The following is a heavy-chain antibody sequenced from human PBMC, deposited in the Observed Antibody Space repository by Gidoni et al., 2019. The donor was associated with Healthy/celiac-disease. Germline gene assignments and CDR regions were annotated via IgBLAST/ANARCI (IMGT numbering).Heavy chain of an antibody. CDR1: GFTFSSYG. V-gene: IGHV3-30*18. Sequence: QVQLVESGGGVVQPGRSLRLSCAASGFTFSSYGMHWVRQAPGKGLEWVAVISYDGSNKYYADSVKGRFTISRDNSKNTLYLQMNSLRAEDTAVYYCAKVRGVMSYYYYYGMDVWGQGTTVTVSS. J-gene: IGHJ6*02. CDR2: ISYDGSNK. D-gene: IGHD3-10*01. CDR3: AKVRGVMSYYYYYGMDV.